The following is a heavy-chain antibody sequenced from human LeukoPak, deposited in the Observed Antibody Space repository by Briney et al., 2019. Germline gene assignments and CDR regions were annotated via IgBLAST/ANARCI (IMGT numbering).Heavy chain of an antibody. V-gene: IGHV4-31*03. J-gene: IGHJ4*02. D-gene: IGHD4-17*01. Sequence: SETLSLTCTVSGGSISSGGYYWSWIRQHPGKGLEWIGYIYYSGSTYSNPSLKSRVTISVDTSKNQSSLKLSSVTAADTAVYYCARDHYGDYVLDYWGQGTLVTVSS. CDR2: IYYSGST. CDR1: GGSISSGGYY. CDR3: ARDHYGDYVLDY.